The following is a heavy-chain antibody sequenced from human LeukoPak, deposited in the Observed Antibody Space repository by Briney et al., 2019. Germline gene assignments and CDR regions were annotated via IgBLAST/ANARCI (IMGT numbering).Heavy chain of an antibody. CDR1: GFTFSSYW. D-gene: IGHD2-2*01. Sequence: GGSLRLSCAASGFTFSSYWMSWVRQAPGKGLEWVANIKQDGSEKYYVDSVKGRFTISRDNSKNTLYLQMNSLRAEDTAVYYCATIKHDPVSFDPWGQGTLVTVSS. V-gene: IGHV3-7*03. CDR3: ATIKHDPVSFDP. CDR2: IKQDGSEK. J-gene: IGHJ5*02.